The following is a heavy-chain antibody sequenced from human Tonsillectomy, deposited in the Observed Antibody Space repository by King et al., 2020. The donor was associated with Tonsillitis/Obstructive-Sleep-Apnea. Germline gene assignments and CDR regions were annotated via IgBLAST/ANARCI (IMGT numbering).Heavy chain of an antibody. Sequence: VQLVESGGGLVQPGRSLRLSCAASGFTFDDYAMHWVRQAPGKGLEWVSGISWNSGSIGYADSVKGRFTISRDNAKNSLYLQMNSLRAEDTALYYCAKADCSSTSCYSVWSYYMDVWGKGTTVTVSS. J-gene: IGHJ6*03. CDR3: AKADCSSTSCYSVWSYYMDV. V-gene: IGHV3-9*01. CDR1: GFTFDDYA. CDR2: ISWNSGSI. D-gene: IGHD2-2*01.